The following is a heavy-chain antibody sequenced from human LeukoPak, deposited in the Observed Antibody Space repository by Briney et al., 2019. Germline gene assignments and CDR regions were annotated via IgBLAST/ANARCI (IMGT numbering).Heavy chain of an antibody. CDR3: ASSDRLDY. CDR2: IFSDGSTT. Sequence: GGSLRLSCAASGFTFSATWMHWVRQAPGKGVVWVSRIFSDGSTTTYADSVKGRFAISRDNAKNTLYLQMNSLRAEDTAVYYCASSDRLDYWGQGTLLTVSS. D-gene: IGHD1-14*01. V-gene: IGHV3-74*01. J-gene: IGHJ4*02. CDR1: GFTFSATW.